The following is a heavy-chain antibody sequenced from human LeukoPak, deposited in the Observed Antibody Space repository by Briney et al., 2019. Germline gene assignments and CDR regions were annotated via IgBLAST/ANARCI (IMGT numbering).Heavy chain of an antibody. D-gene: IGHD3/OR15-3a*01. CDR2: ISSNGVDT. J-gene: IGHJ6*02. CDR3: GRGGYDFDA. V-gene: IGHV3-64*01. CDR1: GFSVTSNG. Sequence: GGSLRLSCVAAGFSVTSNGMHWVRQAPGKGLEDVSAISSNGVDTFYANSVKGRFTVSRDTSKNTVYLQMGSLRPEDTAVYYCGRGGYDFDAWGPGTTVSV.